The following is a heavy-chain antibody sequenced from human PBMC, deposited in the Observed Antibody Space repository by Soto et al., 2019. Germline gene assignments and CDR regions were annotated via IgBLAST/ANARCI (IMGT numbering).Heavy chain of an antibody. D-gene: IGHD2-2*01. V-gene: IGHV3-21*01. CDR2: ISSSSSYI. J-gene: IGHJ4*02. CDR1: GFTFSSYS. CDR3: ARDRGSMYCSSTSCYEYYFDY. Sequence: PGGSLRLSCAASGFTFSSYSMNWVRQAPGKGLEWVSSISSSSSYIYYADSVKGRFTISRDNAKNSLYLQMNSLRAEDTAVYYCARDRGSMYCSSTSCYEYYFDYWGQGTLVTVAS.